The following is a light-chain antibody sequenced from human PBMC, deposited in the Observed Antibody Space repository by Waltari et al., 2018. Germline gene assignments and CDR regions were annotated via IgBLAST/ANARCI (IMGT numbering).Light chain of an antibody. V-gene: IGLV1-44*01. J-gene: IGLJ1*01. CDR3: AAWDDSLNGRGV. CDR1: SSNIGSTT. CDR2: SNN. Sequence: QSVLTQSPSASGPPGQRVTISCSGSSSNIGSTTVNWYQQLPGTTPKLLIYSNNQRPSGVPDRFSGSKSGTSASLAISGLQSEDEADYYCAAWDDSLNGRGVFGTGTKVTVL.